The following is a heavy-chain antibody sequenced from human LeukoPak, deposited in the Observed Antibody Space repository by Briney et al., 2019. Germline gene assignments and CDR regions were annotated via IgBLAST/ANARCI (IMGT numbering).Heavy chain of an antibody. CDR2: ISSSSSTI. Sequence: GGSLRLSCAASGFTFSSYSMNWVRQAPGKGLEWVSYISSSSSTIYYADSVKGRFTISRDNAKNSLYLQMNSLRAEDTAVYYCARGGYYYDSSGYYYVDWGQGTLVTVSS. V-gene: IGHV3-48*04. J-gene: IGHJ4*02. CDR3: ARGGYYYDSSGYYYVD. D-gene: IGHD3-22*01. CDR1: GFTFSSYS.